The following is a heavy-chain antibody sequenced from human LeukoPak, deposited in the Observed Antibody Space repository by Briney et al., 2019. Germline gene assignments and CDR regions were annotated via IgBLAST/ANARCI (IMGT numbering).Heavy chain of an antibody. Sequence: GGSLRLSCAASGFTFSNYAMSWVRQAPGKGLEWVSAISGSGGNTYYADSVKGRFTISRDNSKNTVFLQMNSLRAEDTAVYYCATRPPSETYYAVSDFWGQGTLVTVSS. CDR1: GFTFSNYA. V-gene: IGHV3-23*01. J-gene: IGHJ4*02. D-gene: IGHD1-26*01. CDR3: ATRPPSETYYAVSDF. CDR2: ISGSGGNT.